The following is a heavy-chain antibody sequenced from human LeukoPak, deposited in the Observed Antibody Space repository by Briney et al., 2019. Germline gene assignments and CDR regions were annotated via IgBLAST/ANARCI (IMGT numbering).Heavy chain of an antibody. CDR1: GYTFTSYG. J-gene: IGHJ4*02. V-gene: IGHV1-18*01. CDR2: NSAYNGNT. Sequence: GASVKVSCKASGYTFTSYGISWVRQAPGQGLEWMGWNSAYNGNTNYAQKLQGRVTMTTDTSTSTAYMELRSLRSDDTAVYYCASSSSGWRYFDYWGQGTLVTVSS. D-gene: IGHD6-19*01. CDR3: ASSSSGWRYFDY.